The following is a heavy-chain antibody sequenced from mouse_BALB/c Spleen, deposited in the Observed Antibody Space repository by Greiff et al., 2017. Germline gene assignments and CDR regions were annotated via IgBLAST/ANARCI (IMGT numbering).Heavy chain of an antibody. D-gene: IGHD2-3*01. CDR3: TIYDGYYDRFAY. Sequence: DVMLVESGGGLVQPGGSMKLSCVASGFTFSNYWMNWVRQSPEKGLEWVAEIRLKSNNYATHYAESVKGRFTISRDDSKSSVYLQMNNLRAEDTGIYYCTIYDGYYDRFAYWGQGTLVTVSA. J-gene: IGHJ3*01. CDR2: IRLKSNNYAT. CDR1: GFTFSNYW. V-gene: IGHV6-6*02.